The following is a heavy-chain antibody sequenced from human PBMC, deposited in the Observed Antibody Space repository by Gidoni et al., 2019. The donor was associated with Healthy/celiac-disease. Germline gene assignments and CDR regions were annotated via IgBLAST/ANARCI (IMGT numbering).Heavy chain of an antibody. CDR3: AKEGGSYYAFDI. Sequence: EVQLLESGGGWVQPGGSLRLYCAASGFPFSRYAMRWVRQAPGKGRGGVSAISGSGGSTYYPDSLKGRFTISRDNSKNTLYLQMNGLRAEDTAVYYCAKEGGSYYAFDIWGQGTMVTVSS. CDR1: GFPFSRYA. V-gene: IGHV3-23*01. CDR2: ISGSGGST. J-gene: IGHJ3*02. D-gene: IGHD1-26*01.